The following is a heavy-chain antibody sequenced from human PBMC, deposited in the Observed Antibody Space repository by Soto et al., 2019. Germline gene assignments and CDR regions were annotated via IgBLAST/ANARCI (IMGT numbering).Heavy chain of an antibody. V-gene: IGHV1-69*01. J-gene: IGHJ4*02. CDR1: GGTFTNYA. Sequence: QVQLVQSGAEVKKPGSSVKVSCKASGGTFTNYAISWVRQAPGQGLEWMGGISPIVGTTHYAQKFQGRVTITADESSSTAYMELTRLRSEDTAMYYCARLGPHDYGGNRFDYWGQGSMVTVSS. CDR2: ISPIVGTT. CDR3: ARLGPHDYGGNRFDY. D-gene: IGHD4-17*01.